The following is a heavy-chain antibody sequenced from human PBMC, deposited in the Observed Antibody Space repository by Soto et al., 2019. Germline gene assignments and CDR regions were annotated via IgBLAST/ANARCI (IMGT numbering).Heavy chain of an antibody. CDR3: AKTYYYDSRGYWPAY. J-gene: IGHJ4*02. CDR2: ISGSGGST. Sequence: EVQLLESGGGLVQPGGSLRLSCAASGFSFSSYAMSWVRQAPGKGLEWVSTISGSGGSTHYADSVKGRFTISRDNSKKTVNLEMNSLRAEDTAVDYCAKTYYYDSRGYWPAYWGEGALV. CDR1: GFSFSSYA. D-gene: IGHD3-22*01. V-gene: IGHV3-23*01.